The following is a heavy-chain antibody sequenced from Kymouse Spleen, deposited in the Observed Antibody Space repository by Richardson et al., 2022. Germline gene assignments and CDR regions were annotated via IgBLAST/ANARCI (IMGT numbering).Heavy chain of an antibody. J-gene: IGHJ6*02. CDR2: IYYSGST. V-gene: IGHV4-39*01. D-gene: IGHD2-2*02. CDR3: ARQNTSYYGMDV. Sequence: QLQLQESGPGLVKPSETLSLTCTVSGGSISSSSYYWGWIRQPPGKGLEWIGSIYYSGSTYYNPSLKSRVTISVDTSKNQFSLKLSSVTAADTAVYYCARQNTSYYGMDVWGQGTTVTVSS. CDR1: GGSISSSSYY.